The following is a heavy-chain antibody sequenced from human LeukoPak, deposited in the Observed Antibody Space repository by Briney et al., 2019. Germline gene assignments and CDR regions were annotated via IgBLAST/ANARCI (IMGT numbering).Heavy chain of an antibody. D-gene: IGHD2-21*01. CDR3: ARGLISPLDY. CDR1: GYTFSSYG. J-gene: IGHJ4*02. V-gene: IGHV1-18*01. CDR2: INVSNGNT. Sequence: GASVKVSCKASGYTFSSYGISWVRQAPGQGLEWMGWINVSNGNTNYAQRFQGRVTMTTDTSTSTAYMELRSLRSDDTAVYYCARGLISPLDYWGQGTLVTVSS.